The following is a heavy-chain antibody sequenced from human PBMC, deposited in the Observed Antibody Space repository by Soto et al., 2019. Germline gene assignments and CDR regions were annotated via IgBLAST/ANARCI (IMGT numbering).Heavy chain of an antibody. CDR3: AKADGAAAMFQH. CDR2: ISYDGSNK. D-gene: IGHD6-13*01. CDR1: GFTFSSYG. V-gene: IGHV3-30*18. J-gene: IGHJ1*01. Sequence: GGSLRLSCAASGFTFSSYGMHWVRQAPGKGLEWVAVISYDGSNKYYADSVKGRFTISRDNSKNTLYLQMNSLRAEDTAVYYCAKADGAAAMFQHWGQGTLVTVSS.